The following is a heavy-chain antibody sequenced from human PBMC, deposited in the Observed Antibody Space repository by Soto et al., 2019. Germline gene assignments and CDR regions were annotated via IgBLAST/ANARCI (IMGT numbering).Heavy chain of an antibody. CDR1: GGSISSYY. D-gene: IGHD6-6*01. CDR2: IYYSGST. J-gene: IGHJ5*02. V-gene: IGHV4-59*01. Sequence: PSETLSLTCTVSGGSISSYYWSWIRQPPGKGLEWIGYIYYSGSTNYNPSLKSRVTISVDTSKNQFSLKLSSVTAADTAVYYCGRASSSYVFDWFDPWGQGTLVTVSS. CDR3: GRASSSYVFDWFDP.